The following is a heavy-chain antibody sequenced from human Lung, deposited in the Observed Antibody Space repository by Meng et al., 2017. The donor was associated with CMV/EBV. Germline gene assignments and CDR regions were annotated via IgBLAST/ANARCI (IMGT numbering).Heavy chain of an antibody. CDR2: IYYSGST. D-gene: IGHD2-15*01. Sequence: SETXSLXCTVSGGPISGYYWSWVRQPPGSGLEWIAYIYYSGSTTYNPSLKSRVTVSLDLSKNQFSLKLNSVTAADTAVYYCARGGSVGYCRDSACWGYLDYXGRSXGHRRL. CDR3: ARGGSVGYCRDSACWGYLDY. CDR1: GGPISGYY. J-gene: IGHJ4*01. V-gene: IGHV4-59*12.